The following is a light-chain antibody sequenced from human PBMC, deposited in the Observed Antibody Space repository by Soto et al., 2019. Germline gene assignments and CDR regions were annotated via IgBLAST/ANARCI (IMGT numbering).Light chain of an antibody. CDR3: QQSYTSPYT. CDR2: GAS. Sequence: IQLTQSPSSLSASVGDRVTITCRASQTISTHLHWYQHKPGKAPNLLIYGASSLQTGVPSRFSGSGSGTDFTLSINSLQPEDFATYYCQQSYTSPYTFGQGTELEI. J-gene: IGKJ2*01. CDR1: QTISTH. V-gene: IGKV1-39*01.